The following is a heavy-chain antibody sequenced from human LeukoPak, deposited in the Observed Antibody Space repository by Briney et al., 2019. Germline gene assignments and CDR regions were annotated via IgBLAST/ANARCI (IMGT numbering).Heavy chain of an antibody. D-gene: IGHD3-16*01. Sequence: PSETLSLTCTVSGGSISSSSYYWGWIRQPPGKGLEWIGSIYHSGSTYYNPSLKSRVTISVDTSKNQFSLKLSSVTAADTAVYYCASERWGGAFDIWGQGTMVTVSS. CDR2: IYHSGST. V-gene: IGHV4-39*07. CDR3: ASERWGGAFDI. CDR1: GGSISSSSYY. J-gene: IGHJ3*02.